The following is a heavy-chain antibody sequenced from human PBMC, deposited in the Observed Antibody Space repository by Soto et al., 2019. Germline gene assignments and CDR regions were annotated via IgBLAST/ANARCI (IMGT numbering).Heavy chain of an antibody. V-gene: IGHV3-23*01. CDR2: ISGSGGST. CDR1: GFTFSSYA. CDR3: AKDHLVATELFDY. Sequence: GGSLRLSCAASGFTFSSYAMSWVRQAPGKGLEWVSAISGSGGSTYYADSVKGRFTISRDNSKNTPYLQMNSLRAEDTAVYYCAKDHLVATELFDYWGQGTLVTISS. D-gene: IGHD5-12*01. J-gene: IGHJ4*02.